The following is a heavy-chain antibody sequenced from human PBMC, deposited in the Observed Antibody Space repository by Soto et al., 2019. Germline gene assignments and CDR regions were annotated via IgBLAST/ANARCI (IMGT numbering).Heavy chain of an antibody. Sequence: SETLSLTCAVSGGSITSDDNWWSWVRQPPGKGLEWIGYIYYSGSTNYNPSLKSRVTISVDTSKNQFSLKLSSVTAADTAVYYCARSGYRTTHGMDVWGQGTTVTVSS. V-gene: IGHV4-31*02. D-gene: IGHD4-4*01. CDR3: ARSGYRTTHGMDV. J-gene: IGHJ6*02. CDR2: IYYSGST. CDR1: GGSITSDDNW.